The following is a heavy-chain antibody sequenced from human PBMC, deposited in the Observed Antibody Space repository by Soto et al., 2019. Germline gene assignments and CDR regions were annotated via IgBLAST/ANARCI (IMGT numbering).Heavy chain of an antibody. CDR1: GFSFSNYG. V-gene: IGHV3-23*01. D-gene: IGHD3-3*01. CDR3: AKDSATFGRFDF. Sequence: PGGSLRLSCAASGFSFSNYGMSWVRQPPGKGLEWVSTISGRGADTYYPDSVKGRFTISRDNSKNILYLQMSSLRVDDTAIYYSAKDSATFGRFDFWGQGT. CDR2: ISGRGADT. J-gene: IGHJ4*02.